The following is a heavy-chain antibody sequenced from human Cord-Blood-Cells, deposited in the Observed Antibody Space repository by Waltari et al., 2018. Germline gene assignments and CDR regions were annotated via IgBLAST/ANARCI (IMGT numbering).Heavy chain of an antibody. CDR1: GFTFSSHA. V-gene: IGHV3-30*04. J-gene: IGHJ3*02. CDR3: AREMRGAFDI. Sequence: QVQLVESGGGVVQPGRSLRLSCAASGFTFSSHALHWVRQAPGKGLEWVAVISYDGSNKYYADSVKGRFTISRDNSKNTLYLQMNSLRAEDTAVYYCAREMRGAFDIWGQGTMVTVSS. CDR2: ISYDGSNK.